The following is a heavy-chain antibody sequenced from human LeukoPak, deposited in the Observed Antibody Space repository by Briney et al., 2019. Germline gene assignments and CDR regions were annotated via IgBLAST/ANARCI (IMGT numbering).Heavy chain of an antibody. D-gene: IGHD6-6*01. CDR3: ARVASRAYLQYFFDY. CDR2: ILHDGSKK. Sequence: GRSLRLSCAAPGFTFSSSTMHWVRQAPGKGLEWVADILHDGSKKYYAGSVKGRFTISRDNSKNTLYLQMNSLRAEDTAVYYCARVASRAYLQYFFDYWGQGTLVTVSS. CDR1: GFTFSSST. V-gene: IGHV3-30-3*01. J-gene: IGHJ4*02.